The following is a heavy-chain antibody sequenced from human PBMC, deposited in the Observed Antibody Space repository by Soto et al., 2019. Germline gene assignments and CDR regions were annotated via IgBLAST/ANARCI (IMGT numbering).Heavy chain of an antibody. D-gene: IGHD3-10*01. V-gene: IGHV3-23*01. CDR3: ARHEVNTMVRGVILPHWFDP. Sequence: GGSLRLSCVASGFTSSSCAMRWVRQAPGKGLEWVSGISASGGSTYYADSVKGRFTISRDNSKNQFSLKLSSVTAADTAVYYCARHEVNTMVRGVILPHWFDPWGQGTLVTVSS. CDR1: GFTSSSCA. J-gene: IGHJ5*02. CDR2: ISASGGST.